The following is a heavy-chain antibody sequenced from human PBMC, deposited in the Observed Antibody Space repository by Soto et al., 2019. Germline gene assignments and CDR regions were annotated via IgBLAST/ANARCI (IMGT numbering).Heavy chain of an antibody. D-gene: IGHD4-17*01. J-gene: IGHJ2*01. V-gene: IGHV3-48*02. CDR3: ARDRSRSGDYANSGYFDL. CDR2: IRSSSSTI. Sequence: EVQLVESGGGLVQPGGSLRLSCAASGFTFSSYSMNWVRQAPGKGLEWVSYIRSSSSTINYADSVKGRFTISRDNTKNILDVQMTSMGYEDTAVYYCARDRSRSGDYANSGYFDLWGRGTLVTVSS. CDR1: GFTFSSYS.